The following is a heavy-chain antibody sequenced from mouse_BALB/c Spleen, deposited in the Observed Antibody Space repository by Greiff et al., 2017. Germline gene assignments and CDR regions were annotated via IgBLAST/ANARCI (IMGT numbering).Heavy chain of an antibody. Sequence: EVKLVESGGGLVKPGGSLKLSCAASGFTFSSYAMSWVRQTPEKRLEWVASISSGGSTYYPDSVKGRFTISRDNARNILYLQMSSLRSEDTAMYYCARVGLFAYWGQGTLVTVSA. V-gene: IGHV5-6-5*01. D-gene: IGHD6-1*01. CDR3: ARVGLFAY. J-gene: IGHJ3*01. CDR2: ISSGGST. CDR1: GFTFSSYA.